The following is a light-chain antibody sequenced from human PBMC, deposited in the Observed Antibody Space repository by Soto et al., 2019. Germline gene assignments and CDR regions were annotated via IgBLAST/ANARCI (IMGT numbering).Light chain of an antibody. V-gene: IGLV4-69*01. J-gene: IGLJ2*01. CDR3: QTWGAGIRV. Sequence: QSVLTQSPSASASLGASVKLTCTLSSRHSRYAIAWHQQQPEKGPRYLMKVNSDGSHNKGDGIPDRFSGSRSGAERYLTTPSLQSEDEADYSCQTWGAGIRVFGGGPKLTVL. CDR1: SRHSRYA. CDR2: VNSDGSH.